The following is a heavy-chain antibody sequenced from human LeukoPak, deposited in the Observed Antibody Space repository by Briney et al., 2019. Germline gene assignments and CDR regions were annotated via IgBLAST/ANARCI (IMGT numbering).Heavy chain of an antibody. D-gene: IGHD3-22*01. V-gene: IGHV1-69*04. CDR1: GGTFSSYA. Sequence: ASVKVSCKASGGTFSSYAISWVRQAPGQGLEWMGRIIPIFGIANYAQKFQGRVTITADKSTSTAYMELSSLRSEDTAVYYCARDSSGYGPYYYSMDVWGQGTTVTVSS. CDR2: IIPIFGIA. CDR3: ARDSSGYGPYYYSMDV. J-gene: IGHJ6*02.